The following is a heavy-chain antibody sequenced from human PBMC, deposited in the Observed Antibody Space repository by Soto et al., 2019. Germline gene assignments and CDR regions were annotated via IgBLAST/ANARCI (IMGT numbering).Heavy chain of an antibody. CDR2: INSRNGDT. V-gene: IGHV1-2*02. Sequence: ASVKVSCKASGYTFSAHYIHWVRQAPGQGLQWMGWINSRNGDTKYARDFQGSVTLTRDTSINTAYMELRSQTSDDTAIYCCARRTGSSWFDLWGQRTLVTGSS. CDR1: GYTFSAHY. J-gene: IGHJ5*02. CDR3: ARRTGSSWFDL. D-gene: IGHD3-10*01.